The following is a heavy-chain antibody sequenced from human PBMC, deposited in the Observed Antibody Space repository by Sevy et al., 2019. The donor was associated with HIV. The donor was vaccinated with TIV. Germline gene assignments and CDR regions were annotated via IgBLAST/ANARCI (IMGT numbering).Heavy chain of an antibody. V-gene: IGHV1-18*01. Sequence: APVKVSCKASGYTFTSYGISWVRQAPGQGLEWMGWISAYNGNTNYAQKLQGRVTMTTDTSTSTAYMELRSLRSDDTAVYYCAREPGLSGYYDSSGYLLSLDYWGQGTLVTVSS. D-gene: IGHD3-22*01. CDR3: AREPGLSGYYDSSGYLLSLDY. CDR1: GYTFTSYG. J-gene: IGHJ4*02. CDR2: ISAYNGNT.